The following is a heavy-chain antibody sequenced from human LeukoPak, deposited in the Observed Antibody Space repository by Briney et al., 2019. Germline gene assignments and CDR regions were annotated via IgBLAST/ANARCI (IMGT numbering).Heavy chain of an antibody. Sequence: GGSLRLSCAVSGFTFSNYAMSWVRQAPGKGLEWVSAISGSGGSTYYADSVKGRFTISRDNSKNTLYLQMNSLRAEDTAVYYCAKVGTIFGVVIIPDYFDYWGQGTLVTVSS. V-gene: IGHV3-23*01. CDR1: GFTFSNYA. D-gene: IGHD3-3*01. J-gene: IGHJ4*02. CDR3: AKVGTIFGVVIIPDYFDY. CDR2: ISGSGGST.